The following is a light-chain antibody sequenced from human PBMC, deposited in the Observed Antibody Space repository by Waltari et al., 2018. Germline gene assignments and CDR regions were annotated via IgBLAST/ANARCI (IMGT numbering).Light chain of an antibody. V-gene: IGKV3-11*01. CDR2: DAS. CDR3: QQRSNWPLT. J-gene: IGKJ4*01. Sequence: EIVLTQSPATLSLSPGERAPLSCRASQRVSSYLGWYQQKPGQAPRLLLYDASNRATGIPARFSGSGSGTDFTLTISSLEPEDFAVYYCQQRSNWPLTFGGGTKVEIK. CDR1: QRVSSY.